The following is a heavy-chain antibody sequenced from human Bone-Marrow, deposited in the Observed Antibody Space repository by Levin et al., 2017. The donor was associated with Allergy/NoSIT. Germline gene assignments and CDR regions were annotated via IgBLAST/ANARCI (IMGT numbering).Heavy chain of an antibody. Sequence: GGSLRLSCAASGFTFSSYAMHWVRQAPGKGLEWVAVISYDGSNKYYADSVKGRFTISRDNSKNTLYLQMNSLRAEDTAVYYCASQYYDILTGYYSAFDSWGQGTMVTVSS. V-gene: IGHV3-30-3*01. CDR2: ISYDGSNK. CDR1: GFTFSSYA. CDR3: ASQYYDILTGYYSAFDS. D-gene: IGHD3-9*01. J-gene: IGHJ3*02.